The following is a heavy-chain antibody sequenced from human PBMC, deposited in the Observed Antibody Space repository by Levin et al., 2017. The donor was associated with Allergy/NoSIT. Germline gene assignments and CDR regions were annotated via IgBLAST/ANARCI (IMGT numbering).Heavy chain of an antibody. V-gene: IGHV1-18*01. CDR1: GYTFTSYG. CDR3: ARDSGYGDYGELDY. D-gene: IGHD4-17*01. Sequence: VASVKVSCKASGYTFTSYGISWVRQAPGQGLEWMGWISAYNGNTNYAQKLQGRVTMTTDTSTSTAYMELRSLRSDDTAVYYCARDSGYGDYGELDYWGQGTLVTVSS. CDR2: ISAYNGNT. J-gene: IGHJ4*02.